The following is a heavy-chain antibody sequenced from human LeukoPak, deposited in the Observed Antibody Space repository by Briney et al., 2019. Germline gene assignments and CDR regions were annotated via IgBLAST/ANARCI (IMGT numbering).Heavy chain of an antibody. Sequence: GESLKISCKVSGYTFANYWIGWARQLPGKGLEWMAIIYPGDSDTRYSPSFQGQVTISADKSINTAYLQWSSLKASDTAMYYCARRVINNRNWYFDLWGRGTLVTVSS. V-gene: IGHV5-51*01. J-gene: IGHJ2*01. D-gene: IGHD2-21*01. CDR3: ARRVINNRNWYFDL. CDR2: IYPGDSDT. CDR1: GYTFANYW.